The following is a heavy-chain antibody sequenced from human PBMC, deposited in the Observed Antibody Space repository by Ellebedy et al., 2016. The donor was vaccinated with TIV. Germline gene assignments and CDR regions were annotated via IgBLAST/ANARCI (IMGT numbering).Heavy chain of an antibody. CDR3: ARVFEAAATWFDP. V-gene: IGHV4-59*01. CDR1: GGSISSYY. Sequence: SETLSLTCTVSGGSISSYYWSWIRQPPGKGLEWIGYIYYSGSTNYNPSLKSRVTISVDTSKNQFSLKLSSVTAADTAVYYCARVFEAAATWFDPWGQGTLVTVSS. CDR2: IYYSGST. D-gene: IGHD6-13*01. J-gene: IGHJ5*02.